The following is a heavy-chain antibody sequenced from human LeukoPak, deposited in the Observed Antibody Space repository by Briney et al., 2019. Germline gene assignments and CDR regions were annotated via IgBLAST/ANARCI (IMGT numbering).Heavy chain of an antibody. J-gene: IGHJ5*02. Sequence: SETLSLTCTVSGGSVNSGSYYWSWIRQPPGKGLEWIGYVFYTGSTNYNPSLKSRVTISLDTSRNQFSLKLSSVTAADTALYYCARDGAATGTSCFDPWGQGTLVTVST. CDR1: GGSVNSGSYY. CDR3: ARDGAATGTSCFDP. V-gene: IGHV4-61*01. D-gene: IGHD6-13*01. CDR2: VFYTGST.